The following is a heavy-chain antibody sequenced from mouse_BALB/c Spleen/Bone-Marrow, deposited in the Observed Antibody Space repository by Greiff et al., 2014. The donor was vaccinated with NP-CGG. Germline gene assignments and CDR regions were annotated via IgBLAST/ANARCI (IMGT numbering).Heavy chain of an antibody. D-gene: IGHD1-1*01. CDR3: ARLGDYSYFDY. CDR2: ISNGGGST. Sequence: EVQLQESGGGLVQPGGSLKLSCATSGFSFSDYYMYWIRQTPEKRLEWVAYISNGGGSTYYPDTVKGRFTISRDNAKNTLYPQMSRLKSEDTAMYYCARLGDYSYFDYWGQGTTLTVSS. J-gene: IGHJ2*01. V-gene: IGHV5-12*02. CDR1: GFSFSDYY.